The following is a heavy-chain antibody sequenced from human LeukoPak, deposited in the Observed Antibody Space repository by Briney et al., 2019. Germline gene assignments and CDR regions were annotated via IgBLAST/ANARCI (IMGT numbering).Heavy chain of an antibody. CDR1: GFTFDDYA. V-gene: IGHV3-43*02. CDR2: ICGYCGSI. D-gene: IGHD3-22*01. J-gene: IGHJ4*02. CDR3: AKDNYYDSSGPQGD. Sequence: GGSLRLSCAASGFTFDDYAMHWVRQASGKGLEWVSLICGYCGSIYYADSVEGRFTISRDNSKNSLYLQMNSLRTEDTALYYCAKDNYYDSSGPQGDWGQGTLVTVSS.